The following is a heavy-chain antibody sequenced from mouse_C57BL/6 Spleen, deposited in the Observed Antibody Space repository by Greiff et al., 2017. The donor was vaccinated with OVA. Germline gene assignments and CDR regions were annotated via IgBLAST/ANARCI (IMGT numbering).Heavy chain of an antibody. CDR2: IYPGSGST. Sequence: QVQLQQPGAELVKPGASVKMSCKASGYTFTSYWITWVKQRPGQGLAWIGDIYPGSGSTNYNEKFKSKATLTVDTASSTADMQLSSLTSEDSAVYYCARKGLGYYAMDYWGQGTSVTVSS. CDR1: GYTFTSYW. V-gene: IGHV1-55*01. CDR3: ARKGLGYYAMDY. D-gene: IGHD3-3*01. J-gene: IGHJ4*01.